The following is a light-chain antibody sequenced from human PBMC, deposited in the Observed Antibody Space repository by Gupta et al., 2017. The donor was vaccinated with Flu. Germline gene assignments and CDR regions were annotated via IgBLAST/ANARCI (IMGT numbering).Light chain of an antibody. J-gene: IGKJ1*01. CDR3: QQRSSWPLT. V-gene: IGKV3-11*01. CDR2: EAS. CDR1: QSVSSY. Sequence: GDRATLSCMSSQSVSSYFAWYQQKPGQAPRLLIYEASNRATGIPDRFSGSGSGTDFTLIISSLEPEDFAVYYCQQRSSWPLTFGQGTKVEI.